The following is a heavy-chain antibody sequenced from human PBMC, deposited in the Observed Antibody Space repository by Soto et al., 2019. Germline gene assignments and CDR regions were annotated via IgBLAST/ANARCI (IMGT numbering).Heavy chain of an antibody. CDR2: ISVSGGST. CDR3: ASNTRYDPPDY. J-gene: IGHJ4*02. V-gene: IGHV3-23*01. Sequence: EVQLLESGGGLVQPGGSLRLSCAASGFTVSSYAMSWVRQAPGKGLAWVSGISVSGGSTYYADSVKGRFTISRDNSKNTLYLQMNSLTAEDTAVYYCASNTRYDPPDYWGQGTLVTVSS. CDR1: GFTVSSYA. D-gene: IGHD3-16*01.